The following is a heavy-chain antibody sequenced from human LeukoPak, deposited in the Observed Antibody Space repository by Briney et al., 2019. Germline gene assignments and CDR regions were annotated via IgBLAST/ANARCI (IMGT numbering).Heavy chain of an antibody. J-gene: IGHJ4*02. D-gene: IGHD3-10*01. CDR3: SRERGLLFDY. CDR1: GFTVSSNY. CDR2: IYSGGST. Sequence: PGGSLRLSCAASGFTVSSNYMSWVRQAPGKGLEWVSVIYSGGSTNYADSVRGRFTISRDNSKNTLYLQMNSLRAEDTAVYYCSRERGLLFDYWGQGTLVTVSS. V-gene: IGHV3-53*01.